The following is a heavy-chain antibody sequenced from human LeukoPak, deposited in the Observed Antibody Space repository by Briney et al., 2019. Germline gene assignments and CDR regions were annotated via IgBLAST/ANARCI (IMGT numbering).Heavy chain of an antibody. CDR3: ARDPFRGSSFDP. D-gene: IGHD3-16*01. J-gene: IGHJ5*02. CDR1: GGSISSYY. Sequence: PSETLSLTCTVSGGSISSYYWSWIRQPPGKGLEWIGYIYYSGSTNYNPSLKSRVTISVDTSKNQFSLKLSSVTAADTAVYYCARDPFRGSSFDPWGQGTLVTVSS. V-gene: IGHV4-59*01. CDR2: IYYSGST.